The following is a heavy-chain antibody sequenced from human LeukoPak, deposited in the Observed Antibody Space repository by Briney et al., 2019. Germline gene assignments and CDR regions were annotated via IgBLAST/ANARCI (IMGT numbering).Heavy chain of an antibody. Sequence: GGSLRLSCAASGFIFDDYAMHWVRHAPGKGLEWVSSISWNSDNIKYVDSVKGRFTISRDNAKNSLYLQMNSLRAEDTAVYYCAREQAAAGDAFDIWGEGTMVTVSS. CDR3: AREQAAAGDAFDI. CDR1: GFIFDDYA. J-gene: IGHJ3*02. CDR2: ISWNSDNI. D-gene: IGHD6-13*01. V-gene: IGHV3-9*01.